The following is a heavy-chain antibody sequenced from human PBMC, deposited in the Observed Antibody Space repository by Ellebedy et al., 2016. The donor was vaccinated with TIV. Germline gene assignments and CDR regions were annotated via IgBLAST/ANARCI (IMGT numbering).Heavy chain of an antibody. CDR3: AKDQVGGDGRWVFDI. D-gene: IGHD3-16*01. V-gene: IGHV3-23*01. CDR1: GFTFSSYA. J-gene: IGHJ3*02. Sequence: GESLKISCAASGFTFSSYAMAWVRQPPGKGLEWVSAIYGGGVTAYYTDSVKGRFTISRDNSRNTLYLQMNSLRAEDTAIYYCAKDQVGGDGRWVFDIWGQGTMVTVSS. CDR2: IYGGGVTA.